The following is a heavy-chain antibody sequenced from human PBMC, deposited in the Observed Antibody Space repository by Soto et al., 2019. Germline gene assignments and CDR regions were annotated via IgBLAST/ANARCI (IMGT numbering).Heavy chain of an antibody. J-gene: IGHJ4*02. CDR3: ARDLLAANY. CDR2: INPNGGST. V-gene: IGHV1-46*01. Sequence: QVQLVQSGAEVKKPGASVKLSCKASGYTCTSSYVHWVRQAPGQGLEWVAIINPNGGSTNYAQEFQGRVTVTRDTSTSTVFMELSSLHSDGTAVYYCARDLLAANYWGQGTLVTVSS. D-gene: IGHD2-15*01. CDR1: GYTCTSSY.